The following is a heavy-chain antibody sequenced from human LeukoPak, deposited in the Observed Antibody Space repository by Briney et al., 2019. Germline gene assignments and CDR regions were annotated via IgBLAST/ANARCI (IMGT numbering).Heavy chain of an antibody. CDR2: ISAYNGNT. V-gene: IGHV1-18*01. CDR3: ARDSRYCSGGSCSDY. Sequence: ASVKVSCKASGYTFTSYGISWVRQAPGQGLEWMGWISAYNGNTNYAQKLQGRVTMTTDTSTSTAYMELRSLRSDDTAVYYCARDSRYCSGGSCSDYWGQGTLVTVSS. CDR1: GYTFTSYG. D-gene: IGHD2-15*01. J-gene: IGHJ4*02.